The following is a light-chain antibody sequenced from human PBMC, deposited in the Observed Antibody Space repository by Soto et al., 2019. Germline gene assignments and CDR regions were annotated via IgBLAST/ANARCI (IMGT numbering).Light chain of an antibody. J-gene: IGKJ4*01. CDR2: DAS. Sequence: VLTQSPCTLSLSPVERATLSCRASQSVSSSYLAWYQKKAGQDPRLLIYDASSRATGIPDRFSGSGSGTDFTLTISRLEPEDCAVYYGQQYGNSPLTFGEATKGDIK. V-gene: IGKV3-20*01. CDR3: QQYGNSPLT. CDR1: QSVSSSY.